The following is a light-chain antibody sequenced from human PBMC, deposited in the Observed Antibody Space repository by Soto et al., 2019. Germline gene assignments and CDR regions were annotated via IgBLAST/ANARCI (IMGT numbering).Light chain of an antibody. V-gene: IGKV1-39*01. Sequence: DIQMTQSASSLSASVGDRVTITCRASQSISNYLNWYQQKPGKAPNLLIHAASSLQSGVPPRFSGSGSGTDFTLTISSLQPEDFATYYCQQSYTRTFGQGTKVDIK. CDR2: AAS. J-gene: IGKJ1*01. CDR1: QSISNY. CDR3: QQSYTRT.